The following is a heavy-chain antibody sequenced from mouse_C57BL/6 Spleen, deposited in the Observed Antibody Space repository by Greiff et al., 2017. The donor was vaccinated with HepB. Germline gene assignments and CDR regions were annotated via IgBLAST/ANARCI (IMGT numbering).Heavy chain of an antibody. Sequence: QVQLQQPGAELVRPGSSVKLSCKASGYTFTSYWMHWVKQRPIQGLEWIGNIDPSDSETHYNQKFKDKATLTVDKSSSTAYRQLSSLTSEDSAVYYCARCDTTVVADYWGQGTTLTVSS. D-gene: IGHD1-1*01. V-gene: IGHV1-52*01. J-gene: IGHJ2*01. CDR1: GYTFTSYW. CDR2: IDPSDSET. CDR3: ARCDTTVVADY.